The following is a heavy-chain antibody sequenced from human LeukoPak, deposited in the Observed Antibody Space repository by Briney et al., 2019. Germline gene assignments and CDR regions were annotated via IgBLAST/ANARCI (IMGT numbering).Heavy chain of an antibody. D-gene: IGHD3-3*01. CDR3: ARVGSKHDFWSGYYTGDY. Sequence: GASVKVSCKASGYTFTSYGISWVRQAPGQGLEWMGWISAYNGNTNYAQKLQGRVTMTTDTSTSTAYMELRSLRSDDTAVYYCARVGSKHDFWSGYYTGDYWGQGTLVTVSS. CDR2: ISAYNGNT. J-gene: IGHJ4*02. V-gene: IGHV1-18*01. CDR1: GYTFTSYG.